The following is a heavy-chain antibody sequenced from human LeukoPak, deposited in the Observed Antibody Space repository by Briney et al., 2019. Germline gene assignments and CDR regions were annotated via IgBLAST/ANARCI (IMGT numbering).Heavy chain of an antibody. Sequence: ASVKVSCKVSGYTLTELSMHWVRQAPGKWLEWMGGFDPEDGETIYAQKFQGRVTMTEDTSTDTAYMELSSLRSEDTAVYYCATDLLRSSSWYYFDYWGQGTLVTVSS. CDR1: GYTLTELS. CDR2: FDPEDGET. CDR3: ATDLLRSSSWYYFDY. V-gene: IGHV1-24*01. J-gene: IGHJ4*02. D-gene: IGHD6-13*01.